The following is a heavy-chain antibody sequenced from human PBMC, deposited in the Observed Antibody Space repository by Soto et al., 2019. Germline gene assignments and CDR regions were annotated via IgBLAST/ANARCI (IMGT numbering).Heavy chain of an antibody. D-gene: IGHD3-9*01. CDR2: MNPNSGNT. J-gene: IGHJ4*02. CDR1: GYTFTSYD. V-gene: IGHV1-8*01. CDR3: ARGDSILTGYSFDY. Sequence: ASVKVSCKASGYTFTSYDINWVRQATGQGLEWMGWMNPNSGNTGYAQKFQGRVTMTRNTSISTAYMELSSLRSEDTAVYYCARGDSILTGYSFDYRGQGTLVTVSS.